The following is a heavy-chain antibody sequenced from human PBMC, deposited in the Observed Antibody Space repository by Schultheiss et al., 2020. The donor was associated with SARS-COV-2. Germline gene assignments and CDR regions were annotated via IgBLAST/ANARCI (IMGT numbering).Heavy chain of an antibody. Sequence: ASVKVSCKASGYTFTGYYMHWVRQAPGQGLEWMGWINPNSGGTNYAQKFQGRVTMTRDTSISTAYMELSRLRSDDTAVYYCARDHIAVANYFDYWGQGTLVTVSS. V-gene: IGHV1-2*02. CDR3: ARDHIAVANYFDY. CDR1: GYTFTGYY. D-gene: IGHD6-19*01. J-gene: IGHJ4*02. CDR2: INPNSGGT.